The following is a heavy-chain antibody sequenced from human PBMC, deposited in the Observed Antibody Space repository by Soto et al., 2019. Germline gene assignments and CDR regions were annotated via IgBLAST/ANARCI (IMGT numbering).Heavy chain of an antibody. Sequence: PGGSLRLSCAASGFTFSSYSMNWVRQAPGKGLEWVSYISSSSSTIYYADSVKGRFTISRDNAKNSLYLQMNSLRDEDTAVYYCARDQKYNWHYVKYYYYGMDVWGQGTTVTVSS. CDR2: ISSSSSTI. J-gene: IGHJ6*02. CDR3: ARDQKYNWHYVKYYYYGMDV. V-gene: IGHV3-48*02. D-gene: IGHD1-7*01. CDR1: GFTFSSYS.